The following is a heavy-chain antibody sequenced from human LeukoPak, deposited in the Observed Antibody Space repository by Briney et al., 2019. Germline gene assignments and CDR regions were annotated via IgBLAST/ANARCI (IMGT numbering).Heavy chain of an antibody. CDR1: GFTFSDYY. D-gene: IGHD2-2*01. V-gene: IGHV3-11*01. Sequence: GGSLRLSCAASGFTFSDYYMSWIRRAPGKGLEWVSYISSSGSTIYYADSVKGRFTISRDNAKNSLYLQMNSLRAEDTAVYYCARGGAQYCSSTSCLDYWGQGTLVTVSS. CDR2: ISSSGSTI. CDR3: ARGGAQYCSSTSCLDY. J-gene: IGHJ4*02.